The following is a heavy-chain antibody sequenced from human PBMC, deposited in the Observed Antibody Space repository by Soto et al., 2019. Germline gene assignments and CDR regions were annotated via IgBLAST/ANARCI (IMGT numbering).Heavy chain of an antibody. Sequence: SETLSLTCTVSGGSISSSSYYWGWIRQPPGKGLEWIGSIYYSGSTYYNPSLKSRVTISVDTSKNQFSLKLSSVTAADTAVYYCARSWYDPFDYWGKGTLVTVSS. D-gene: IGHD1-1*01. V-gene: IGHV4-39*01. CDR2: IYYSGST. CDR1: GGSISSSSYY. CDR3: ARSWYDPFDY. J-gene: IGHJ4*02.